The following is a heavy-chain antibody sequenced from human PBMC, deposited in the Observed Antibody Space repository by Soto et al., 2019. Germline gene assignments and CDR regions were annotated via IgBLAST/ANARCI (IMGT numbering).Heavy chain of an antibody. CDR3: VRDNNWSFDY. V-gene: IGHV3-74*01. J-gene: IGHJ4*02. Sequence: GGSLRLSCSASGFTFNTFAMHWVRQTPGKGLVGVSHIGPDGSNIWEADSVQGRFTISRDNARNRLYLQMNSLRDEDTAIYYCVRDNNWSFDYWGQGILVTVSS. CDR2: IGPDGSNI. D-gene: IGHD1-1*01. CDR1: GFTFNTFA.